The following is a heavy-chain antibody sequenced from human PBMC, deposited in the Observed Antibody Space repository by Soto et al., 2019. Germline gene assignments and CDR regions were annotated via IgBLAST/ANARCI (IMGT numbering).Heavy chain of an antibody. CDR2: IYHSGST. V-gene: IGHV4-30-2*01. J-gene: IGHJ6*02. Sequence: QLQLQESGSGLVKPSQTLSLTCAVSGGSISSGGYSWSWIRQPPGKGLEWIGYIYHSGSTYYNPSLTSRVTISVDTSKNQFSLKLSSVTAADTAVYYCASPLRRGYSYGYNGMDVWGQGTTVTVSS. D-gene: IGHD5-18*01. CDR1: GGSISSGGYS. CDR3: ASPLRRGYSYGYNGMDV.